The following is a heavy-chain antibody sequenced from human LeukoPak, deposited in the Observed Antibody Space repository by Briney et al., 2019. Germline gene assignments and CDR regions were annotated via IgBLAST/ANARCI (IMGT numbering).Heavy chain of an antibody. J-gene: IGHJ4*02. CDR3: AREAYYYDNSGYYWNY. CDR2: ISPYNGDT. D-gene: IGHD3-22*01. Sequence: ASVKVSCKASGYTFSSYTISWVRQVPGKGLEWMGWISPYNGDTNYAQQLQGRVTMTTDTSTSTAYMELRSLRSDDTAVYYCAREAYYYDNSGYYWNYWGQGTLVTVSS. V-gene: IGHV1-18*01. CDR1: GYTFSSYT.